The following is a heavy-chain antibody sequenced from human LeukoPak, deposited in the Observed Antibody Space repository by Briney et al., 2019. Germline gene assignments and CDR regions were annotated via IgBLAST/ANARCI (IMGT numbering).Heavy chain of an antibody. CDR2: ISYDGSNK. V-gene: IGHV3-30*18. CDR3: AKELAAAGRDDAFDI. J-gene: IGHJ3*02. D-gene: IGHD6-13*01. CDR1: GSTFSSYG. Sequence: PGGSLRLSCAASGSTFSSYGMRWVRQAPGKGLEWVAVISYDGSNKYYADSVKGRFTISRDNSKNTLYLQMNSLRAEDTAVYYCAKELAAAGRDDAFDIWGQGTMVTVSS.